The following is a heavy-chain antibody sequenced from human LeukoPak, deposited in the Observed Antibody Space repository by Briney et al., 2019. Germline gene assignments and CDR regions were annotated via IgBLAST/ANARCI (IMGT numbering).Heavy chain of an antibody. CDR2: IYYSGST. J-gene: IGHJ3*02. CDR3: ARRSSSSDAFDI. V-gene: IGHV4-59*08. CDR1: GGSISSYY. D-gene: IGHD6-6*01. Sequence: SETLSLTCTVSGGSISSYYWSWIRQPPGKGLEWIGYIYYSGSTNYNPSLKSRVTISVDTSKNQFSLMLSSVTAADTALYYCARRSSSSDAFDIWGQGTMVTVSS.